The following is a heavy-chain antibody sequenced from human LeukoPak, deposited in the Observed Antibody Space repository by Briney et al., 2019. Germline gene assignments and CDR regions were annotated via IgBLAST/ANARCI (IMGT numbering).Heavy chain of an antibody. Sequence: PGGSLRLSCAVSGFSFSSFEMNWVRQAPGKGLEWVSYISSSGSTIYYADSVKGRFTISRDNAKNSLYLQMNSLRAEDTAVYYCVRDGRSAWFDPWGQGTLVTVSS. V-gene: IGHV3-48*03. D-gene: IGHD1-14*01. CDR2: ISSSGSTI. CDR1: GFSFSSFE. J-gene: IGHJ5*02. CDR3: VRDGRSAWFDP.